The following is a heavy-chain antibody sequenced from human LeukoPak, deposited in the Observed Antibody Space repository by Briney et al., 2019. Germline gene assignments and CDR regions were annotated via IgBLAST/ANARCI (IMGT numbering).Heavy chain of an antibody. CDR3: ARHLAMITFGGVDY. CDR1: GGSISSYY. V-gene: IGHV4-59*08. CDR2: IYYSGST. J-gene: IGHJ4*02. Sequence: SETLSLTCTVSGGSISSYYWSWIRQPPGKGLEWIGYIYYSGSTNYNPSLKSRVTISVDTSKNQFSLKLSSVTAADTAVYYCARHLAMITFGGVDYWGQGTLVTVSS. D-gene: IGHD3-16*01.